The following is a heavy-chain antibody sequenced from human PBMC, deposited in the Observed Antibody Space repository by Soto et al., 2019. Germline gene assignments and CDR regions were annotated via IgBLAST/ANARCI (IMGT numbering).Heavy chain of an antibody. CDR1: GGSISSYY. CDR2: IYYSGST. D-gene: IGHD3-10*01. V-gene: IGHV4-59*01. J-gene: IGHJ5*02. Sequence: SETLSLTCTVSGGSISSYYWSWIRQPPGKGLEWIGYIYYSGSTNYNPSLKSRVTISVDTSKNQFSLKLSSVTAADTAVYYCARDYGSGSFADNWFDPWGQGTLVTVSS. CDR3: ARDYGSGSFADNWFDP.